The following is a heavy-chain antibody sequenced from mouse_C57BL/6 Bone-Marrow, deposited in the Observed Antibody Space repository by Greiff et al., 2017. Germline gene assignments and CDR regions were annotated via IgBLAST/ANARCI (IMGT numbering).Heavy chain of an antibody. V-gene: IGHV1-82*01. CDR2: IYPGDGDT. CDR1: GYAFSSSW. Sequence: LQESGPELVKPGASVKISCKASGYAFSSSWMNWVKQRPGKGLEWIGRIYPGDGDTNYNGKFKGKDTLTADKSSSTAYMQLSSLTSEDSAVYFCGYFDVWGTGTTVTVSS. CDR3: GYFDV. J-gene: IGHJ1*03.